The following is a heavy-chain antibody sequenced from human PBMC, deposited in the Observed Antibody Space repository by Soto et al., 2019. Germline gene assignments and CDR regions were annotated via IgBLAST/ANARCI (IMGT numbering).Heavy chain of an antibody. D-gene: IGHD6-13*01. CDR3: ARDQSAGNYYYYYGMDV. V-gene: IGHV1-69*04. CDR2: IIPILGIA. CDR1: GGTFSSYT. Sequence: GASVKVSCKASGGTFSSYTISWVRQAPGQGLEWMGRIIPILGIANYAQKFQGRVTITADKSTSTAYMELSSLRSEDTAVYYCARDQSAGNYYYYYGMDVWGQGTTVTVSS. J-gene: IGHJ6*02.